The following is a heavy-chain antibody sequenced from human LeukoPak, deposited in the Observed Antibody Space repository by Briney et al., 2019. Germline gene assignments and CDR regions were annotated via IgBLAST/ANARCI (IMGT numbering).Heavy chain of an antibody. CDR2: IYTSGTT. J-gene: IGHJ4*02. CDR3: ARGSGYVDY. Sequence: SENLSLTCTVSGASISSYYWSWIRQVAGKGLEWIGRIYTSGTTDYNPSLKSRVTMSVDTSKTQFSLELRSVTAADTAVYFCARGSGYVDYWGQGTLVTVSS. V-gene: IGHV4-4*07. CDR1: GASISSYY. D-gene: IGHD3-10*01.